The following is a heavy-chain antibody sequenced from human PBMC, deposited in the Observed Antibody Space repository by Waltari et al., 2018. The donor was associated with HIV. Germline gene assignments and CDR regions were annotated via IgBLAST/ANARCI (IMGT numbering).Heavy chain of an antibody. CDR2: VYGGGNT. D-gene: IGHD3-3*01. J-gene: IGHJ6*02. CDR3: ATSKVLSGNYFYGLDV. CDR1: GDSIMTGGYR. V-gene: IGHV4-61*02. Sequence: QVQLQESGPGLATPPQTLSLTCSVFGDSIMTGGYRHRWLRLSAERGMEWIGRVYGGGNTYYNPSLRSRVTISIDTAKNQHSLNLTSVTAADSAVYFCATSKVLSGNYFYGLDVWGQGTTVIVSS.